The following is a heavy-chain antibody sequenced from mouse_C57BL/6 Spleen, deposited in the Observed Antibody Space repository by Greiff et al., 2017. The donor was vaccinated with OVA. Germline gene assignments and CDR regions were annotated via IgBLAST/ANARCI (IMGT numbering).Heavy chain of an antibody. V-gene: IGHV1-81*01. Sequence: VQLKESGAELARPGASVKLSCKASGYTFTSYGISWVKQRTGQGLEWIGEIYPRSGNTYYNEKFKGKATLTADKSSSTAYMELRSLTSEDSAVYFCASGYDYDWYFDVWGTGTTVTVSS. CDR1: GYTFTSYG. CDR3: ASGYDYDWYFDV. J-gene: IGHJ1*03. D-gene: IGHD2-4*01. CDR2: IYPRSGNT.